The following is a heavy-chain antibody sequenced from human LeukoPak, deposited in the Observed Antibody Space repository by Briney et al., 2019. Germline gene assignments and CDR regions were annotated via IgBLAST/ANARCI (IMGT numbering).Heavy chain of an antibody. CDR1: GFTFSSFW. CDR2: IKKDGGQK. V-gene: IGHV3-7*03. D-gene: IGHD3-3*01. J-gene: IGHJ4*02. CDR3: TRVFGGYDVSDY. Sequence: GGSLRLSCAASGFTFSSFWMSWVRQAPGKGLEWVANIKKDGGQKYYVDSVEGRFTISRDNAKNPLYLQMDSLRVDDTAVYYCTRVFGGYDVSDYWGQGTLVTVSS.